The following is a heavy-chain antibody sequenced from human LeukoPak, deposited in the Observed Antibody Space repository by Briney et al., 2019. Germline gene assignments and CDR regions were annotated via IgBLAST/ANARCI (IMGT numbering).Heavy chain of an antibody. J-gene: IGHJ4*02. CDR3: ARSGLVTAIFDY. CDR1: GGTFSSYA. V-gene: IGHV1-69*13. CDR2: IIPIFGTA. Sequence: SVKVSCKASGGTFSSYAISWVRQAPGQGLEWMGGIIPIFGTANYAQKFQGRVTITADGSTSTAYMELSSLRSEDTAVYYCARSGLVTAIFDYWGQGTLVTVSS. D-gene: IGHD2-21*02.